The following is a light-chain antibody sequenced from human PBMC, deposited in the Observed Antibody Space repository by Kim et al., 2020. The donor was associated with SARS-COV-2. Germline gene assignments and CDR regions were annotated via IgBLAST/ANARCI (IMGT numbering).Light chain of an antibody. CDR1: KLGDKY. CDR2: QDT. V-gene: IGLV3-1*01. J-gene: IGLJ3*02. Sequence: SYELPQPPSVSVSPGQTASITCSGDKLGDKYVCWYQQKPGQSPAPVIFQDTKRPSGIPERFSGSKSGNTATLTISGTQPTDEAYYYCQVWDSSTKGVFGGGTQLTVL. CDR3: QVWDSSTKGV.